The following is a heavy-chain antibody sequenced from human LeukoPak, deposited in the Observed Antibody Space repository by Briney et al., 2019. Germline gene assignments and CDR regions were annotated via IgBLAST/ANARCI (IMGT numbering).Heavy chain of an antibody. D-gene: IGHD4-17*01. CDR1: GGSFSGYY. CDR3: ARGQTTVTTRRWFDP. Sequence: PSETLSLTCAVYGGSFSGYYWSWIRQPPGKGLEWIGEINHRGSTNYNPSLKSRVTISVDTSKNQFSLKLSSVTAADTAVYYCARGQTTVTTRRWFDPWGQGTLVTVSS. J-gene: IGHJ5*02. V-gene: IGHV4-34*01. CDR2: INHRGST.